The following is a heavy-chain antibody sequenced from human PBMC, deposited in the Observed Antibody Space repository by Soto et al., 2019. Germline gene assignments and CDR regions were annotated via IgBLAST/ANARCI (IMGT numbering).Heavy chain of an antibody. CDR3: AKPLERYNWKFDAFDI. Sequence: SLRLSCAASGFTFSSYGMHWVRQAPGKGLEWVAVISYDGSNKYYADSVKGRFTISRDNSKNTLYLQMNSLRAEDTAVYYCAKPLERYNWKFDAFDIWGQGTMVTVSS. J-gene: IGHJ3*02. CDR2: ISYDGSNK. CDR1: GFTFSSYG. V-gene: IGHV3-30*18. D-gene: IGHD1-20*01.